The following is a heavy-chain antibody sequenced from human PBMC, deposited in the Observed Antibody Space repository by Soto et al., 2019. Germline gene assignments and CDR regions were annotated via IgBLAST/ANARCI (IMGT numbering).Heavy chain of an antibody. D-gene: IGHD3-3*01. CDR3: EGHTTGCFLGCSNHVGVYDI. CDR2: ISAYNGNT. V-gene: IGHV1-18*01. Sequence: ASVKVSCKASGYTFTSYGISWVRQAPGQGLEWMGWISAYNGNTNYAQKLQGRVTMTTDTSTSTAYMELRSLRSDDTAVYYCEGHTTGCFLGCSNHVGVYDIGGQGTMDPVSS. CDR1: GYTFTSYG. J-gene: IGHJ3*02.